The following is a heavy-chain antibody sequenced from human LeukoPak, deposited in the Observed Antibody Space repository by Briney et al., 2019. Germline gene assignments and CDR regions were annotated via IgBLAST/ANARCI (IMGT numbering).Heavy chain of an antibody. CDR1: GGSISSSSYY. V-gene: IGHV4-39*07. D-gene: IGHD6-13*01. J-gene: IGHJ5*02. Sequence: SETLSLTCTVSGGSISSSSYYWGWIRQPPGKGLEWIGSIYYSGSTYYNPSLKSRVTISVDTSKNQFSLKLSSVTAADTAVYYCARECIAAAGVTEFDPWGQGTLVTVSS. CDR2: IYYSGST. CDR3: ARECIAAAGVTEFDP.